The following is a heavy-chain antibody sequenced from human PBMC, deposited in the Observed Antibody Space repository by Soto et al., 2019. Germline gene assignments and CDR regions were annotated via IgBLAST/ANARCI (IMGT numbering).Heavy chain of an antibody. J-gene: IGHJ6*02. CDR3: AREPDCSSTSCYTSYYYYGMDV. CDR1: GDSVSSNSAA. V-gene: IGHV6-1*01. CDR2: TYYRSKWYN. Sequence: PSPTLSLPCAISGDSVSSNSAAWNWIRQSPSRGLEWLGRTYYRSKWYNDYAVSVKSRITINPDTSKNQFSLQLNSVTPEDTAVYYCAREPDCSSTSCYTSYYYYGMDVWGQGTTVTVSS. D-gene: IGHD2-2*02.